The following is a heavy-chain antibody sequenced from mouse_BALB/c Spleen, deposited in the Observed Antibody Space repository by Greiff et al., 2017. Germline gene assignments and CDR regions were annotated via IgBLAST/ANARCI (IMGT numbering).Heavy chain of an antibody. V-gene: IGHV3-8*02. CDR3: ARSYYYGSSYHYAMDY. Sequence: EVMLVESGPSLVKPSQTLSLTCSVTGDSITSGYWNWIRKFPGNKLEYMGYISYSGSTYYNPSLKSRISITRDTSKNQYYLQLNSVTTEDTATYYCARSYYYGSSYHYAMDYWGQGTSVTVSS. D-gene: IGHD1-1*01. CDR2: ISYSGST. J-gene: IGHJ4*01. CDR1: GDSITSGY.